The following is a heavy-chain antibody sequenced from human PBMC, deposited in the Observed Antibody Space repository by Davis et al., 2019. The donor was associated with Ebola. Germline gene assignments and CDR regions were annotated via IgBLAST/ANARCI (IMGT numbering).Heavy chain of an antibody. J-gene: IGHJ4*02. Sequence: ASVKVSCKVSGYTLTELSMHWVRQAPGKGLEWMGGFDPEDGETIYAQKFQGRVTMTEDTSTDTAYMELSSLRSEDTAVYYCATGVAYGSGNDFDYWGQGTLVTVSS. CDR3: ATGVAYGSGNDFDY. V-gene: IGHV1-24*01. D-gene: IGHD3-10*01. CDR1: GYTLTELS. CDR2: FDPEDGET.